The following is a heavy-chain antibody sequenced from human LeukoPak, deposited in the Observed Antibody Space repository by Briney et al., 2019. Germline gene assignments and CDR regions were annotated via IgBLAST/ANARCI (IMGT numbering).Heavy chain of an antibody. CDR2: ISRSGTT. CDR1: GGSIDTTNW. D-gene: IGHD2/OR15-2a*01. J-gene: IGHJ4*02. Sequence: AETLSLTCGVSGGSIDTTNWSWVRQAPGKGLEWIGEISRSGTTNYNPSLRSRVTMFLDRTNNQFSLSLTSVTAADSAVYYCTRENRPFCPFAYWGQGVLVTVSS. V-gene: IGHV4-4*02. CDR3: TRENRPFCPFAY.